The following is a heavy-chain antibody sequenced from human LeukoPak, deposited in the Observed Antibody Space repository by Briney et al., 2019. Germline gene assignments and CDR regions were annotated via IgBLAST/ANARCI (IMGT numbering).Heavy chain of an antibody. D-gene: IGHD3-10*01. CDR2: ISSSSSYT. V-gene: IGHV3-11*06. Sequence: GGSLRLSYAASGFTFSDYYMSWIRQAPGKGLEWVSYISSSSSYTNYADSVKGRFTISRDNAKNSLYLQMNSLRAEDTAVYYCARSARYGSGSYSPGYFDYWGQGTLVTVSS. J-gene: IGHJ4*02. CDR1: GFTFSDYY. CDR3: ARSARYGSGSYSPGYFDY.